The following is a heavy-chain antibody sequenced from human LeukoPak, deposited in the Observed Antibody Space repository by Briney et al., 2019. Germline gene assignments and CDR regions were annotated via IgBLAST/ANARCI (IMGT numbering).Heavy chain of an antibody. CDR3: ARDLMFTFGGIVASGGYFDY. J-gene: IGHJ4*02. CDR1: GGSISSDTYY. V-gene: IGHV4-39*07. Sequence: KASDTLSLTCTVSGGSISSDTYYWGWIRQPPGKGLEWIGSIYYSGSTYYNPSLKSRVTISVDTSKNQFSLKLSSVTAADTAVYYCARDLMFTFGGIVASGGYFDYWGQGTLVTVSS. D-gene: IGHD3-16*02. CDR2: IYYSGST.